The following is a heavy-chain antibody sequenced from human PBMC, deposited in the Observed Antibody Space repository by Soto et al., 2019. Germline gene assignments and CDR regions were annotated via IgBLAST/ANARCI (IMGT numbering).Heavy chain of an antibody. V-gene: IGHV3-23*01. CDR2: ISGSGGST. CDR3: AKDHYYDSSGYYHERASDI. D-gene: IGHD3-22*01. CDR1: GFTLRSYA. Sequence: GGSLRLSCAASGFTLRSYAMSWVRQAPGKGLEWVSAISGSGGSTYYADSVKGRFTISRDNSKNTLYLQMNSLRAEDTAVYYCAKDHYYDSSGYYHERASDIWGQATKGTV. J-gene: IGHJ3*02.